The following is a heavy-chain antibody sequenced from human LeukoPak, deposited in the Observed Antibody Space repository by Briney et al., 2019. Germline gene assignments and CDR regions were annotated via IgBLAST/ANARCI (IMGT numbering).Heavy chain of an antibody. CDR2: IYYSGST. J-gene: IGHJ6*03. CDR3: ARLYSYGYYYYYYYMDV. Sequence: SETLSLTCTVSGGSISSYDWSWIRQPLGKGLEWIGYIYYSGSTNYNPSLKSRVTISVDTSKNQFSLKLSSVTAADTAVYYCARLYSYGYYYYYYYMDVWGKGTTVTISS. CDR1: GGSISSYD. V-gene: IGHV4-59*01. D-gene: IGHD5-18*01.